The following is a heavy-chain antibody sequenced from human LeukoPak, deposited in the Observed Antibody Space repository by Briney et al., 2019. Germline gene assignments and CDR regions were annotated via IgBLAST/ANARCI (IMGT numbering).Heavy chain of an antibody. J-gene: IGHJ4*02. D-gene: IGHD3-22*01. Sequence: PSQTLSLTCTVSGVSISRGDYYWSWIRQPPGKDLEWIGYIYYSGSTYYNPSLKSRVTISVDTSKSQFSLKLSSVTAADTAVYYCAREGYYYDSSGSIYYFDYWGQGTLVTVSS. CDR2: IYYSGST. CDR1: GVSISRGDYY. CDR3: AREGYYYDSSGSIYYFDY. V-gene: IGHV4-30-4*01.